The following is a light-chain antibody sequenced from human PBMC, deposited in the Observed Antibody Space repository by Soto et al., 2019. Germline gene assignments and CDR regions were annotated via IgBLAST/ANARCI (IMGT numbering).Light chain of an antibody. CDR1: QSVSNNY. Sequence: EIVFTQSPGTLSLSPGERATLSCRASQSVSNNYLAWYQQKPGQAPRLLIYDASNRATGIPARFSGSGSGTDFTLTISSLEPEDFAVYYCQQRSNWPTFGQGTRLEIK. CDR3: QQRSNWPT. V-gene: IGKV3-11*01. CDR2: DAS. J-gene: IGKJ5*01.